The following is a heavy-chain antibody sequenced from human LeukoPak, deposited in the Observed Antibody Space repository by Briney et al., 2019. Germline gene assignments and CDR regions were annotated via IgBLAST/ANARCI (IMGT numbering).Heavy chain of an antibody. CDR2: IIPIFGTA. V-gene: IGHV1-69*13. CDR1: GGTFSSYA. J-gene: IGHJ6*02. Sequence: SVKVSCKASGGTFSSYAISWVRQAPGQGLEWMGGIIPIFGTANYAQKFQGRVTITADESTSAAYMELSSLRSEDTAVYYCARGCSSTSCYGYAGDYYYGMDVWGQGTTVTVSS. D-gene: IGHD2-2*01. CDR3: ARGCSSTSCYGYAGDYYYGMDV.